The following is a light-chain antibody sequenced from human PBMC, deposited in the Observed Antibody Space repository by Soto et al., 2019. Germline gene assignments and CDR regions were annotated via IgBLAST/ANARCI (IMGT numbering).Light chain of an antibody. V-gene: IGKV3-20*01. Sequence: EIVLTQSPGTPSLSQGERATVSCRASQSVSSSYLAWYQQKPGQAPRLLIYGASSRATGIPDRFSGSGSGTDFTLTISSLQSEDFAVYYRQQYNNWPRTFGQGTKVDI. CDR2: GAS. CDR1: QSVSSSY. CDR3: QQYNNWPRT. J-gene: IGKJ1*01.